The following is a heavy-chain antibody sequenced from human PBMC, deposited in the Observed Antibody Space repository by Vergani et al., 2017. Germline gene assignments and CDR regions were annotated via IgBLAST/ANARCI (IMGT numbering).Heavy chain of an antibody. CDR3: APFTPESIAAAGTDYYYYGMDV. J-gene: IGHJ6*02. D-gene: IGHD6-13*01. CDR2: ISGSGGST. CDR1: GFTFSSYA. V-gene: IGHV3-23*04. Sequence: EVQLVESGGGLVKPGGSLRLSCAASGFTFSSYAMSWVRQAPGKGLEWVSAISGSGGSTYYADTVKGRFTISRDNSKNTLYLQMNSLRAEDTAVYYCAPFTPESIAAAGTDYYYYGMDVWGQGTTVTVSS.